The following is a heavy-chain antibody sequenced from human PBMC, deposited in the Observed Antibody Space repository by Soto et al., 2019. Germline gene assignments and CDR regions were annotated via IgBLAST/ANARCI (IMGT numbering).Heavy chain of an antibody. J-gene: IGHJ5*02. CDR2: INPSGGRT. CDR3: ARAGENYGSVTFSPPLRYYFIA. D-gene: IGHD3-10*01. Sequence: QVQLVQSGTEVKKPGSSVKVSCKASGYTFTTHYMHWVRQAPGQGLEWMGIINPSGGRTTYALKFQGRVTITSDISTNTVYVELTSLRSEDTAIYFCARAGENYGSVTFSPPLRYYFIAWGQGTLVTVST. V-gene: IGHV1-46*01. CDR1: GYTFTTHY.